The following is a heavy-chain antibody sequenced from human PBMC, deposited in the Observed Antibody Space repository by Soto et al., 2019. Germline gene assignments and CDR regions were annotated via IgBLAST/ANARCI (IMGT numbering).Heavy chain of an antibody. D-gene: IGHD2-15*01. CDR1: GGSISSGGYY. CDR2: IYYSGST. CDR3: ARGRNLLNWFDP. V-gene: IGHV4-31*03. J-gene: IGHJ5*02. Sequence: QVQLQESGPGLVKPSQTLSLTCTVSGGSISSGGYYWSWIRQHPGKGLEWIGYIYYSGSTYYNPSLNSRVTISVDTSKNQFSLKLSSVTAADTAVYYCARGRNLLNWFDPWGQGTLVTVSS.